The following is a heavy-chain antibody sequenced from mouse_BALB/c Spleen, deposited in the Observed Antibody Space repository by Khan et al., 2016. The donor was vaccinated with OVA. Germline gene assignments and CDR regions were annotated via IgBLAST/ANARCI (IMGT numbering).Heavy chain of an antibody. Sequence: VQLQESGPGPVAPSQSLSITCTVSGFSLTGYGVNWVRQPPGKGLEWLGMIWGDGSTDYNSALKSRLSISKDNSKSQVFFKMNSLQTDDTARYYCARAYYANYREAMDYWGQGTSVTVSS. D-gene: IGHD2-10*01. V-gene: IGHV2-6-7*01. CDR1: GFSLTGYG. CDR2: IWGDGST. J-gene: IGHJ4*01. CDR3: ARAYYANYREAMDY.